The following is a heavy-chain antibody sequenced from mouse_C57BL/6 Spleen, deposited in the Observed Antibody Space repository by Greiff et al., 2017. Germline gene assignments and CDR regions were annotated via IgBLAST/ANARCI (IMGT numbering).Heavy chain of an antibody. Sequence: EVKLMESGGGLVQPGGSLKLSCAASGFTFSDYYMYWVRQTPEKRLEWVAYISNGGGSTYYPDTVKGRFTISRDNAKNTLYLQMSRLKSEDTAMYYCAKGGYDYDGGYYAMDYWGQGTSVTVSS. CDR3: AKGGYDYDGGYYAMDY. D-gene: IGHD2-4*01. CDR2: ISNGGGST. CDR1: GFTFSDYY. J-gene: IGHJ4*01. V-gene: IGHV5-12*01.